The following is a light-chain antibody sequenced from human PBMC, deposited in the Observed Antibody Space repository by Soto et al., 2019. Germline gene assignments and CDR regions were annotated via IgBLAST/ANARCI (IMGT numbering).Light chain of an antibody. CDR1: QNISSW. CDR2: KAS. V-gene: IGKV1-5*03. J-gene: IGKJ1*01. Sequence: TQMTQFPSTRSGSVGDRVTITCRASQNISSWLAGNHQKPGKAPKVLIYKASTLESGVTSRFSGSRSGTEFTLTISSLPPDDFATKYCQHYISYSGAVAQGTNFDIK. CDR3: QHYISYSGA.